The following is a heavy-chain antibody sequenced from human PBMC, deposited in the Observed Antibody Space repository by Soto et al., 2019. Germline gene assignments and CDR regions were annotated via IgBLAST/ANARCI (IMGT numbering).Heavy chain of an antibody. CDR3: ARAPKSGGSCCGWFDP. J-gene: IGHJ5*02. D-gene: IGHD2-15*01. V-gene: IGHV4-34*01. Sequence: PSETLSLTCAVYGGSFSGYYWSWIRQPPGKGLEWIGEINHSGSTNYNPSLKSRVTISVDTSKNQFSLKLSSVTAADTAVYYCARAPKSGGSCCGWFDPWGQGTLVTVSS. CDR1: GGSFSGYY. CDR2: INHSGST.